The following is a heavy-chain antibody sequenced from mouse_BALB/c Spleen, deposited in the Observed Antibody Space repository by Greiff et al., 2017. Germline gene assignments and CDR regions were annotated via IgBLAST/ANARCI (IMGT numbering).Heavy chain of an antibody. CDR2: ISSGSSTI. Sequence: EVKLMESGGGLVQPGGSRKLSCAASGFTFSSFGMHWVRQAPEKGLEWVAYISSGSSTIYYADTVKGRFTISRDNPKNTLFLQLTSLRSENTAMYYCARDYYDYDGGYFDVWGAGTTVTVSS. CDR1: GFTFSSFG. J-gene: IGHJ1*01. D-gene: IGHD2-4*01. CDR3: ARDYYDYDGGYFDV. V-gene: IGHV5-17*02.